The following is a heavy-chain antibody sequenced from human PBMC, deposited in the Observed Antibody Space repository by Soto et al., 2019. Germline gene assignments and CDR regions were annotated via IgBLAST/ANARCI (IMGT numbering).Heavy chain of an antibody. CDR2: IYYSGST. Sequence: SETLSLTCTVSGVSXSXXXXXXXXXXPGKGLEWIGYIYYSGSTNYNPSLKSRVTISVDTSKNQFSLKLSSVTAADTAVYYCARDSIMIGRVAFDIRGQGTMVTVSS. J-gene: IGHJ3*02. V-gene: IGHV4-59*01. CDR1: GVSXSXXX. D-gene: IGHD3-16*01. CDR3: ARDSIMIGRVAFDI.